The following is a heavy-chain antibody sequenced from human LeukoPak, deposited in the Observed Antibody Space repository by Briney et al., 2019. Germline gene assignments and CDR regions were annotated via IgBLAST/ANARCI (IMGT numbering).Heavy chain of an antibody. V-gene: IGHV3-73*01. CDR1: GFTFSSYA. D-gene: IGHD6-19*01. J-gene: IGHJ5*02. CDR2: IGGKPKGYAT. CDR3: TTYSSGHH. Sequence: GGSLRLSCAASGFTFSSYAMSWVRQAPGKGLEWVGRIGGKPKGYATAYAASVKGRFTISRDESKNTAYLQMNSLRPEDKAVYYCTTYSSGHHWGQGTLVTVSS.